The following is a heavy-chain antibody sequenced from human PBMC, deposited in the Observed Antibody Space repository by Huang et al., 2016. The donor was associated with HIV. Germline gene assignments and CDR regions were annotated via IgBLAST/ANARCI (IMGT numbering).Heavy chain of an antibody. J-gene: IGHJ2*01. V-gene: IGHV1-69*01. CDR3: ARASGRIQLPGGYFDL. D-gene: IGHD1-1*01. CDR2: ISPIFGTT. Sequence: QVQLVQSAAEVKKPGSSVKVSCEASGGTFSSYAISWVRQAPGPGRGGMGGISPIFGTTNYTQKFQGRVTITADESSSTAYMELRSLRSEDTAVYYCARASGRIQLPGGYFDLWGRGTLVTVSS. CDR1: GGTFSSYA.